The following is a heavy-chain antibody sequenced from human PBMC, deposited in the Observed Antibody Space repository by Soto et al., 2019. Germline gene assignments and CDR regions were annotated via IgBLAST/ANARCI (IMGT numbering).Heavy chain of an antibody. J-gene: IGHJ4*02. D-gene: IGHD2-21*02. Sequence: QVQLVQSGAELKKPGASVKVSCKASGYTFTNFYIHWVRQAPGQGLEWMGRINPGVGSTTYAQRFQDRVTMTRDTSTSTVYMELSSLRSEDSAMYYCARLWCGGHCYFDYWGPGTLVTVSS. V-gene: IGHV1-46*01. CDR3: ARLWCGGHCYFDY. CDR2: INPGVGST. CDR1: GYTFTNFY.